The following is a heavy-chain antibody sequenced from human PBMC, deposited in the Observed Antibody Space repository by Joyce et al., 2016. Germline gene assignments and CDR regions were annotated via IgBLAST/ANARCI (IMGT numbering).Heavy chain of an antibody. CDR2: IYPADSDT. CDR3: ARRSPIWDYMDV. V-gene: IGHV5-51*01. D-gene: IGHD3-16*01. J-gene: IGHJ6*03. Sequence: EVQLVQSGAEVKKPGESLKISCKASGYTFNNYWIVWVRQMPGKGLEWMGSIYPADSDTRNSPSFQGQVTISVEKSISTAYLQWSSLQASDSAMYYCARRSPIWDYMDVWGKGTTVIVSS. CDR1: GYTFNNYW.